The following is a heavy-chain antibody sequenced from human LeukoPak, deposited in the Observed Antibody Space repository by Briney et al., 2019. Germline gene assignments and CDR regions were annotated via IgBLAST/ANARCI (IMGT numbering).Heavy chain of an antibody. V-gene: IGHV1-46*01. Sequence: ASVKVSCQGSGYTFTSYYMHWVRQPPGQELKWMGVINPSDCSTTYAQKFQGRDTVTRDTATSTVYMELSSLRSEDTAVYYCARAWRYTDWFDPWGQGTLVTVSS. CDR1: GYTFTSYY. D-gene: IGHD1-14*01. J-gene: IGHJ5*02. CDR3: ARAWRYTDWFDP. CDR2: INPSDCST.